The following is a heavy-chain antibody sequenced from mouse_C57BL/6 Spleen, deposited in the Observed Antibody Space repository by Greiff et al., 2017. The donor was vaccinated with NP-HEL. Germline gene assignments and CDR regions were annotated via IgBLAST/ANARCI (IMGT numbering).Heavy chain of an antibody. CDR3: AREGVVAKGGFAY. Sequence: QVQLQQPGAELVKPGASVKMSCKASGYTFTSYWITWVKQRPGQGLEWIGDIYPGSGSTNYNEKFKSKATLTVDTSSSTAYMQLSSLTSEDSAVYDCAREGVVAKGGFAYWGQGTLVTVSA. D-gene: IGHD1-1*01. CDR2: IYPGSGST. J-gene: IGHJ3*01. CDR1: GYTFTSYW. V-gene: IGHV1-55*01.